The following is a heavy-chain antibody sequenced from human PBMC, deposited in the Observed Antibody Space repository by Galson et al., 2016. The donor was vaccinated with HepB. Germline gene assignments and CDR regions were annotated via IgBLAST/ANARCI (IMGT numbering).Heavy chain of an antibody. V-gene: IGHV3-30*18. CDR1: GFTFSTYG. J-gene: IGHJ2*01. CDR3: AKVFREYSYGYSGWYFDL. Sequence: SLRLSCAASGFTFSTYGMHWVRQAPGKGLEWVAVISLDGSKKYYADSVEGRFTISRDNSKNTLYLQMISLRAEDTAVYYCAKVFREYSYGYSGWYFDLWCRGTLVTVSS. CDR2: ISLDGSKK. D-gene: IGHD5-18*01.